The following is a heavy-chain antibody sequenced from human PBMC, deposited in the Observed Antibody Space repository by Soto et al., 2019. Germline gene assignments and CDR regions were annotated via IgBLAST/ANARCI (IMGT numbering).Heavy chain of an antibody. J-gene: IGHJ4*02. CDR3: AKAVGSVTHFRMDS. Sequence: GGSLRLSCAASGFSIENFALHWVRQAPGKGLEWVSVISWNSAYIVYADSVKGRFTVSRDNAKKSLYLQMNSLRPEDTAFYYCAKAVGSVTHFRMDSWGQRTLVTVSP. V-gene: IGHV3-9*01. CDR2: ISWNSAYI. CDR1: GFSIENFA. D-gene: IGHD2-15*01.